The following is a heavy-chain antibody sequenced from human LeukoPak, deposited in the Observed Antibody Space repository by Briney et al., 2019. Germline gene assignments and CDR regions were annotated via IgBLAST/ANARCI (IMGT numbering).Heavy chain of an antibody. CDR2: IWYDGSNK. V-gene: IGHV3-33*01. D-gene: IGHD3-10*01. CDR1: GFTFSSYG. J-gene: IGHJ6*04. Sequence: PGGSLRLSCAAPGFTFSSYGMHWVRQAPGKGLEWVPVIWYDGSNKYYADSVKGRFTISRDNSKNTLYLQMNSLRAEDTAVYYCARDMVRGVIFSYYGMDVWGKGTTVTVSS. CDR3: ARDMVRGVIFSYYGMDV.